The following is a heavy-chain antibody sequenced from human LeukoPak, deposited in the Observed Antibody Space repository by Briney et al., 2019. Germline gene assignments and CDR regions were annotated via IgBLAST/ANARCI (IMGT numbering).Heavy chain of an antibody. J-gene: IGHJ4*02. Sequence: SETLSLTCAVYGGSSIGYSWSWVRQPPGKGLEWIGEIDDSGTTNYRPSPKSRVTISVDTSKNQLSLKVTSVTAADTAVYYCARVSGYCSDGVCRFDYWGQGTLVTVSS. D-gene: IGHD2-8*01. CDR3: ARVSGYCSDGVCRFDY. CDR1: GGSSIGYS. CDR2: IDDSGTT. V-gene: IGHV4-34*01.